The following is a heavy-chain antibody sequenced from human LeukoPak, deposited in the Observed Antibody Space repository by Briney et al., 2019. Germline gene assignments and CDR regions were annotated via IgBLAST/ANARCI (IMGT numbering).Heavy chain of an antibody. CDR3: AKLSVAGLYYYYYMDV. CDR1: GFTFSSYA. V-gene: IGHV3-23*01. CDR2: ISGSGGST. Sequence: PGGSLRLSCAASGFTFSSYAMSWVRQAPGKGLEWVSAISGSGGSTYYADSVKGRFTISRDNSKNTLYLQMNSLRAEDTAVYYCAKLSVAGLYYYYYMDVWGKGTTVTVSS. D-gene: IGHD6-19*01. J-gene: IGHJ6*03.